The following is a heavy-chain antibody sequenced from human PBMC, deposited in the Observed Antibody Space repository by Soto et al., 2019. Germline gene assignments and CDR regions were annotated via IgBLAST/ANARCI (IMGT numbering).Heavy chain of an antibody. V-gene: IGHV3-11*06. D-gene: IGHD3-10*01. CDR3: VRDGSGNTSHWYFEL. Sequence: QVQLVESGGGLVKPGGSLRLSCVASGFTVSDYYMTWIRQAPGKGLEWVSYISGSSDYTKYADSVKGRFSSSRDNAKNLLYLQMNSLTVEDTAVYYCVRDGSGNTSHWYFELWGRGTLVTVSS. J-gene: IGHJ2*01. CDR1: GFTVSDYY. CDR2: ISGSSDYT.